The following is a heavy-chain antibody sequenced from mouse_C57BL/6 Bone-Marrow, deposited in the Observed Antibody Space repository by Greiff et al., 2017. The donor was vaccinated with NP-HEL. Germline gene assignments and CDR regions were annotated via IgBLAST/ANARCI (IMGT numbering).Heavy chain of an antibody. D-gene: IGHD2-2*01. V-gene: IGHV1-4*01. J-gene: IGHJ2*01. Sequence: QVQLQQSGAELARPGASVKMSCKASGYTLTSYTMHWVKQRPGQGLEWIGYINPSSGYTKYNQKFKDKATLTADKSSSTAYMQLSSLTSEDSAVYYCAWLRRFDYWGQGTTLTVSS. CDR2: INPSSGYT. CDR3: AWLRRFDY. CDR1: GYTLTSYT.